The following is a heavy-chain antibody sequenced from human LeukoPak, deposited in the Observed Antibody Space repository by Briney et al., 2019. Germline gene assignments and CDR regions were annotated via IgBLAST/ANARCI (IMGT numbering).Heavy chain of an antibody. CDR2: IKTKTDGGTT. Sequence: GGSLRLSCAASGFTFSNAWMNWVRQAPGKGLEWVGRIKTKTDGGTTDYAAPVKGRFTISRDDSKNTLYLQMNSLTSEDTAMYYCSQGSAQYFDYWGQGTLVTVSS. J-gene: IGHJ4*02. D-gene: IGHD2-15*01. CDR3: SQGSAQYFDY. V-gene: IGHV3-15*07. CDR1: GFTFSNAW.